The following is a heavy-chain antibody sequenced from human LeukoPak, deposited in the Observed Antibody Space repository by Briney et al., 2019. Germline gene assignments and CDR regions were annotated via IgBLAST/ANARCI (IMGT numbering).Heavy chain of an antibody. CDR2: MNPNSGNT. D-gene: IGHD6-25*01. CDR1: GYTFTGYY. Sequence: ASVKVSCKASGYTFTGYYMHWVRQAPGQGLEWMGWMNPNSGNTGYAQKFQGRVTMTRNTSISTAYMELSSLRSEDTAVYYCARQYSSGHDDAFDIWGQGTMVTVSS. V-gene: IGHV1-8*02. J-gene: IGHJ3*02. CDR3: ARQYSSGHDDAFDI.